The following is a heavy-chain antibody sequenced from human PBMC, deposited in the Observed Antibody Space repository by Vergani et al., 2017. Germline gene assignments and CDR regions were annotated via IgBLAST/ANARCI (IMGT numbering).Heavy chain of an antibody. V-gene: IGHV4-61*02. CDR1: GGSISSGSYY. CDR2: IYTSGST. CDR3: ARASISTYYYDSSGYLNWFDP. J-gene: IGHJ5*02. Sequence: QVQLQESGPGLVKPSQTLSLTCTVSGGSISSGSYYWSWIRQPAGKGLEWIGRIYTSGSTNYNHSLKSRVTISVDTSKNQFSLKLSSVTAADTAVYYCARASISTYYYDSSGYLNWFDPWGQGTLVTVSS. D-gene: IGHD3-22*01.